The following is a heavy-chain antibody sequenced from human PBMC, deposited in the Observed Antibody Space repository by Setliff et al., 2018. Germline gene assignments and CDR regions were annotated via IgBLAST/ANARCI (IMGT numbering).Heavy chain of an antibody. CDR1: GESFSNNY. V-gene: IGHV4-34*01. CDR2: SNHGGST. CDR3: ARASYGWGSHYKIKWFDP. D-gene: IGHD3-10*01. J-gene: IGHJ5*02. Sequence: SETLSLTCSVSGESFSNNYWSWIRQTPGKGLEWIGESNHGGSTTYHPSLKSRLTMSVDTSKNQFSLKLAAVTAADTAVYFCARASYGWGSHYKIKWFDPWGQGTLVTVSS.